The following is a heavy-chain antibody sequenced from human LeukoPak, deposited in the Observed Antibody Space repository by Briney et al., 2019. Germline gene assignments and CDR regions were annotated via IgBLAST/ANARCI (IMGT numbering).Heavy chain of an antibody. CDR1: GFTFSSYG. V-gene: IGHV3-30*18. D-gene: IGHD6-19*01. CDR2: ISYDGSNK. Sequence: GRSLRLSCAASGFTFSSYGMHWVRQAPGKGLEWVAVISYDGSNKYYADSVKGRFTISRDNSKNTLYLQMNSLRAEDTAVYYCAKEGRRSGWYNPAGNWFDPWGQGTLVTVSS. J-gene: IGHJ5*02. CDR3: AKEGRRSGWYNPAGNWFDP.